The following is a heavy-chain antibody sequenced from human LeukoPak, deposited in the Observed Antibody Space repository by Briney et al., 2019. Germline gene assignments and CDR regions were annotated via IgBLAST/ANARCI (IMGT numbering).Heavy chain of an antibody. D-gene: IGHD1-14*01. V-gene: IGHV5-51*01. Sequence: GESLKISCKVSGYSFTHNWIGWVRQKPGRGLEWLGVIFPADSNTAYNSSFRGQVTISVNKSIDTAYLQWGSLKASDSAIYYCARHRATGTWSDFDYWGQGTVVTVSS. CDR3: ARHRATGTWSDFDY. CDR1: GYSFTHNW. CDR2: IFPADSNT. J-gene: IGHJ4*02.